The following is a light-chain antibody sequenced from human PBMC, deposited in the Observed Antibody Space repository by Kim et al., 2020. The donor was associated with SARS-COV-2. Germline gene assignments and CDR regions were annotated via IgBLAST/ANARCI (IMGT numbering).Light chain of an antibody. J-gene: IGLJ1*01. CDR2: GVS. Sequence: GQSITIPCTGSSSDVGGSDYVSWYQQHPDKAPKLMIYGVSNRPSGVSNRFSGSKSGNTASLTISGLQAEDEGDYYCSSYTTSSTFFFGTGTKVTVL. CDR1: SSDVGGSDY. CDR3: SSYTTSSTFF. V-gene: IGLV2-14*03.